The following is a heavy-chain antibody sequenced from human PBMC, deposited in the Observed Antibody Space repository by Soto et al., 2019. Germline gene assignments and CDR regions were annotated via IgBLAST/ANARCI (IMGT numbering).Heavy chain of an antibody. CDR3: AKEDDAWTNGHFDI. D-gene: IGHD2-8*01. J-gene: IGHJ3*02. CDR2: ISGSGGSA. CDR1: GFTFSSYD. Sequence: EVPLLESGGGLVQPGGSLRLSCAASGFTFSSYDMSWVRQAPGKGLEWISAISGSGGSAYYADSVKGRFTIYRDNYKNTLHVQLNSLRSEVTAIYYCAKEDDAWTNGHFDIWGQGTVVTVSS. V-gene: IGHV3-23*01.